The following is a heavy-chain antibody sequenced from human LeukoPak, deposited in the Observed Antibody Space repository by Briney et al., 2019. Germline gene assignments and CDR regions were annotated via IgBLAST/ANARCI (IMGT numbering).Heavy chain of an antibody. CDR1: GFTFSSYA. Sequence: QPGRSLRLSCAASGFTFSSYAMHWVRQAPGKGLEWVAVISYDGSNKYYADSVKGRFTIFRDNSKNTLYLQMNSLRAEDTAVYYCARGVGFSHDAFDIWGQGTMVTVSS. D-gene: IGHD2-15*01. V-gene: IGHV3-30-3*01. CDR3: ARGVGFSHDAFDI. J-gene: IGHJ3*02. CDR2: ISYDGSNK.